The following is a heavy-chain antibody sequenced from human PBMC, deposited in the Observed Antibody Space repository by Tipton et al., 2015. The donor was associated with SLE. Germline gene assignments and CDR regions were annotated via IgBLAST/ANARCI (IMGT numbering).Heavy chain of an antibody. CDR3: AKDLGGGYCSSTSCYALDH. D-gene: IGHD2-2*03. J-gene: IGHJ4*02. CDR2: IWYDGSEK. CDR1: GFTFSSYG. V-gene: IGHV3-33*06. Sequence: SLRLSCAASGFTFSSYGMHWVRQAPGKGLEWLAVIWYDGSEKFYADSVKGRFTISRDNSKNTLYLQMNSLRAEDTAVYYCAKDLGGGYCSSTSCYALDHWGQGTLVGFSA.